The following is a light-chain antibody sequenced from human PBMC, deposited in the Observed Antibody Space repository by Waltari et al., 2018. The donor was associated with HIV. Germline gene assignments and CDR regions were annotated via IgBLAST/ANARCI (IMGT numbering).Light chain of an antibody. Sequence: DIQMTQPPSSLSASIGDKVTITCRASQSITTFLNWYQQKPGKAPKLLIYAASSLQGGVPSRFSGSGSGTDFTLTVVGLQPEDFATYFCQQSYTISPTFGGGTKVEIK. CDR3: QQSYTISPT. V-gene: IGKV1-39*01. J-gene: IGKJ4*01. CDR2: AAS. CDR1: QSITTF.